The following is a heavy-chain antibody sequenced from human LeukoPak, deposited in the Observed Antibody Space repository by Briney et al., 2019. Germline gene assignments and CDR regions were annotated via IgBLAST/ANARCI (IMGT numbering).Heavy chain of an antibody. CDR2: INPNSGGT. CDR1: GYTFTGYY. Sequence: GASVKVSCKASGYTFTGYYMHWVRQAPGQGLEWMGRINPNSGGTNYAQKFQGRVTMTRDTSISTAYMELSRLTPDDTAVYYCARALDYYDTSGYGYWGQGTLVTVSA. J-gene: IGHJ4*02. CDR3: ARALDYYDTSGYGY. D-gene: IGHD3-22*01. V-gene: IGHV1-2*06.